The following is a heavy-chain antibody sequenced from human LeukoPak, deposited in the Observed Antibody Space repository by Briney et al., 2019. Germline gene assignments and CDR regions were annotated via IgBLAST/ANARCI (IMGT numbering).Heavy chain of an antibody. CDR3: ARVSRYYYDSSGPFDY. CDR1: GGSFSGYY. CDR2: IYYSGST. J-gene: IGHJ4*02. V-gene: IGHV4-59*01. Sequence: SETLSLTCAAYGGSFSGYYWSWIRQPPGKGLEWIGYIYYSGSTNYNPSLKSRVTISVDTSKNQFSLKLSSVTAADTAVYYCARVSRYYYDSSGPFDYWGQGTLVTVSS. D-gene: IGHD3-22*01.